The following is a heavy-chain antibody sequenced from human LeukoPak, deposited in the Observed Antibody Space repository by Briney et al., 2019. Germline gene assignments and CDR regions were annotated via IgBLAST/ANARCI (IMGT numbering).Heavy chain of an antibody. D-gene: IGHD6-19*01. J-gene: IGHJ3*02. Sequence: SSVTVSCQASGYTFIRYCMHWVRQAPRQGLEWLGIINPSGGSSSYLQKFQGRVTMTRDPSTSTVYMELSSLRSEDTAGYYCARVRFSSGWYIAFDIWGQGTMVTVSS. V-gene: IGHV1-46*01. CDR3: ARVRFSSGWYIAFDI. CDR1: GYTFIRYC. CDR2: INPSGGSS.